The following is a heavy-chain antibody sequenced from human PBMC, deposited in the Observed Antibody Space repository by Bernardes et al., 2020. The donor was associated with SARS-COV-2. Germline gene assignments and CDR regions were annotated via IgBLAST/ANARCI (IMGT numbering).Heavy chain of an antibody. J-gene: IGHJ4*02. Sequence: ETLSLTCTVSGDSITSGSTYYWGWIRQPPGKGLEWIGSIYYSGSTYFNPSPRSQVTISADTSRNQFSLKLTSVTAADTAVYFCARRGPPRGSFDYWGQGTLVTVSP. CDR1: GDSITSGSTYY. D-gene: IGHD5-12*01. CDR3: ARRGPPRGSFDY. CDR2: IYYSGST. V-gene: IGHV4-39*01.